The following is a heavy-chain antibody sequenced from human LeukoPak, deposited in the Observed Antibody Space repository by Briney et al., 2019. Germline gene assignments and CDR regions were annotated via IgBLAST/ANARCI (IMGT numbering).Heavy chain of an antibody. D-gene: IGHD2-15*01. J-gene: IGHJ4*02. CDR1: GGTFSSYA. CDR3: AREARDIVVVVAATGFDY. Sequence: ASVKVSCKASGGTFSSYAISWVRQAPGQGLEWMGRIIPILGIANYAQKFQGRVTITADKSTSTAYMELSGLRSEDTAVYYCAREARDIVVVVAATGFDYWGQGTLVTVSS. V-gene: IGHV1-69*04. CDR2: IIPILGIA.